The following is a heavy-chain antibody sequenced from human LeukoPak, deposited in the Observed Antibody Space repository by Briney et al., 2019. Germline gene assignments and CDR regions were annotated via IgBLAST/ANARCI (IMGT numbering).Heavy chain of an antibody. Sequence: GASLRLSCAASGFTFSSYAMSWVRQAPGKGLEWVSAISGSGGSTYYADSVKGRFTISRDNSKNTLYLQMNSLRAEDTAVYYCVSRRIVVVPAAIFNYGMDVWGQGTTVTVSS. CDR1: GFTFSSYA. D-gene: IGHD2-2*01. J-gene: IGHJ6*02. CDR3: VSRRIVVVPAAIFNYGMDV. CDR2: ISGSGGST. V-gene: IGHV3-23*01.